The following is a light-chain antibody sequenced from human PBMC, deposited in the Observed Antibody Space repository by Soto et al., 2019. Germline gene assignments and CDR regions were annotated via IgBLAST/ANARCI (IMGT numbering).Light chain of an antibody. CDR2: EVN. V-gene: IGLV2-8*01. CDR1: SSDVGGYNY. J-gene: IGLJ1*01. Sequence: QSVLTQPPSASGSPGQSVAISCTGTSSDVGGYNYVSWYQQHPGKAPKLMIYEVNKRPSGVPDRFSGSKSGSTASLTISGLQAEDEADYHCTSYTRDTALVFGTGTKVTVL. CDR3: TSYTRDTALV.